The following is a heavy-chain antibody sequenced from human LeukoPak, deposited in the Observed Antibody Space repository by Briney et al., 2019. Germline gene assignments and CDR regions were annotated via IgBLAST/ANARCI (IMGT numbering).Heavy chain of an antibody. V-gene: IGHV1-8*01. J-gene: IGHJ4*02. D-gene: IGHD5-24*01. CDR2: MNPNSGNT. CDR3: ASVREGRDGYNFFY. CDR1: GYTFTSYD. Sequence: ASVKVSCKASGYTFTSYDINWVRQATGQGLEWMGWMNPNSGNTDYAQKFQGRVTMTRNTSISTAHMELSSQRSEDTAVYYCASVREGRDGYNFFYWGQGTLVTVSS.